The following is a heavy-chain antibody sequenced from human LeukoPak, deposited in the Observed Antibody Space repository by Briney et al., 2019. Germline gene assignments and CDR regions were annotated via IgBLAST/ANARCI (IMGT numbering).Heavy chain of an antibody. CDR3: ARDPFDYYGPYYIDY. D-gene: IGHD1-26*01. V-gene: IGHV3-33*05. CDR1: GFTFSKYG. Sequence: GRSLRLSCAASGFTFSKYGMHWVRQAPGKGLEWVAVILYDGSYKYHADSVKGRFTVSRDNSKNTLYLQMNSLRAEDTAAYYCARDPFDYYGPYYIDYWGQGTLVTVSS. CDR2: ILYDGSYK. J-gene: IGHJ4*02.